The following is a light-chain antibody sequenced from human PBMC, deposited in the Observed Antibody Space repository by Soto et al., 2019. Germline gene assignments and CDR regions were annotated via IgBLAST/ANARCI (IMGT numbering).Light chain of an antibody. V-gene: IGLV2-23*01. J-gene: IGLJ2*01. Sequence: QSVLTQPASVSGSPGQSITISCTGTSSDVGSYNLVSWYQQHPGKAPKLMIYEGSKRPSGVSNRFSGSKSGNTASLTITGLQAADDADYYCCSYAGSSTCVVFGGGTKLTVL. CDR1: SSDVGSYNL. CDR3: CSYAGSSTCVV. CDR2: EGS.